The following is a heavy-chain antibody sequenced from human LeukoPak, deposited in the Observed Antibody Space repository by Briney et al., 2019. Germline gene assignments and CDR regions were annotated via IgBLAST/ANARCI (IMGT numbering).Heavy chain of an antibody. CDR1: GGSISSYY. V-gene: IGHV4-59*01. CDR2: IYYSGST. J-gene: IGHJ6*03. D-gene: IGHD2-2*01. Sequence: PSETLSLTCTVSGGSISSYYWSWIRQPPGKGLEWVGYIYYSGSTNYNPSLKRRVTISVDTSKDQFSLKLSSVTAADTAVYYCARGAVGYCSSTSCYAMDVWGKGTTVTVSS. CDR3: ARGAVGYCSSTSCYAMDV.